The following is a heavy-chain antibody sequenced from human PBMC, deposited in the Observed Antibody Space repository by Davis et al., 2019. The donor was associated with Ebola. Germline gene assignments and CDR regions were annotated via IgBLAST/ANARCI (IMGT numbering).Heavy chain of an antibody. V-gene: IGHV3-23*01. CDR3: AKQRGVGAIDYDY. CDR1: GFTFSNYA. CDR2: ISSGGGAP. J-gene: IGHJ4*02. Sequence: GGSLRLSCAASGFTFSNYAMNWVRQAPGKGLEWVSDISSGGGAPYYADSVKGRFTTFRDNPKNTLYLQMNSLRADDTAVYYCAKQRGVGAIDYDYWGRGTVVTVSS. D-gene: IGHD1-26*01.